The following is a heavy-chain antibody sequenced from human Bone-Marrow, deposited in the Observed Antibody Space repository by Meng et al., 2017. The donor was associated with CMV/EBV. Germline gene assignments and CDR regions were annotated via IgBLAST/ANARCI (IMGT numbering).Heavy chain of an antibody. CDR2: IIPIFGTA. D-gene: IGHD2-15*01. CDR1: GGTFSSYA. J-gene: IGHJ4*02. V-gene: IGHV1-69*05. Sequence: SVKVSCKASGGTFSSYAISWVRQAPGQGLEWMGGIIPIFGTANYAQKLQGRVTITTDESTSTAYMELSSLRSEDTAVYYCARTYCSGGSCSEYYFDYWGQGTLVTVSS. CDR3: ARTYCSGGSCSEYYFDY.